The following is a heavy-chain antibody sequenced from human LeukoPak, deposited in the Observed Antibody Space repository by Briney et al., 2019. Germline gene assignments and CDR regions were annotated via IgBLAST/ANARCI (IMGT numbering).Heavy chain of an antibody. J-gene: IGHJ4*02. CDR1: GFIFSAYE. Sequence: GGSLRLSCAASGFIFSAYEMNWVRQAPGKGLEWVSYISSSGSTIYYADSVKGRFTISRDNAKKSLYLQMDSLRAEDTAVYYCARVYSSGWSYWGQGTLVTVSS. V-gene: IGHV3-48*03. D-gene: IGHD6-19*01. CDR2: ISSSGSTI. CDR3: ARVYSSGWSY.